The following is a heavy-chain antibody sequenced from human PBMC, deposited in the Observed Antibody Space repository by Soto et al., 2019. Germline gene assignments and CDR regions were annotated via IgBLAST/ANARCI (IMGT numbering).Heavy chain of an antibody. D-gene: IGHD6-6*01. CDR3: ARDHGVAARRRDYYYYGMDV. V-gene: IGHV3-30-3*01. Sequence: QVQLVESGGGVVQPGRSLRLSCAASGFTFSSYAMHWVRQAPGKGLEWVAVISYDGSNKYYADSVKGRFTISRDNSKNTLYLQMNSLRAEDTAVYYCARDHGVAARRRDYYYYGMDVWGQGTTVTVSS. CDR1: GFTFSSYA. J-gene: IGHJ6*02. CDR2: ISYDGSNK.